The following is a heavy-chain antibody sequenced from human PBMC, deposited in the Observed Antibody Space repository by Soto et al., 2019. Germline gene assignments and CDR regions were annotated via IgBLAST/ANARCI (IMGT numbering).Heavy chain of an antibody. D-gene: IGHD2-2*01. V-gene: IGHV3-53*01. CDR3: ARDPYADMDYGLDV. Sequence: LXASGAASLVNVSDNFMNWVRQAPGKGLEWVSIIYSGGSTYYTDSVKGRFTISRDNSKNTLYLQMNSLRAEDTAVYYCARDPYADMDYGLDVWGQGTTVTVSS. CDR1: LVNVSDNF. CDR2: IYSGGST. J-gene: IGHJ6*02.